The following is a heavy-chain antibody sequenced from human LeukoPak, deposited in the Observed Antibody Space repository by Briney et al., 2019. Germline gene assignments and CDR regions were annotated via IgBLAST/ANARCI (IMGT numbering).Heavy chain of an antibody. CDR1: GYTFTTYA. J-gene: IGHJ4*02. Sequence: ASVKVSCKASGYTFTTYAMNWVRQAPGQGLEWMGWINTNTGSPNYAQGFTGRFVFSLDTSVSTAYLQITSLKAEDTAVYYCARTRAPYYYASGSPDFWGQGNLVTVSS. CDR2: INTNTGSP. V-gene: IGHV7-4-1*02. D-gene: IGHD3-10*01. CDR3: ARTRAPYYYASGSPDF.